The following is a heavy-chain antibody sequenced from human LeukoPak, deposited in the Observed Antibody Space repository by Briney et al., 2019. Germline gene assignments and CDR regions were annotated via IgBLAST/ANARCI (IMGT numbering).Heavy chain of an antibody. Sequence: PSETLSLTCTVSGDSLNTYYWTWIRLTPGKELEWIGFVASSGTSNYNPSLKSRVSISIDTSKNQFSLALTSVTPADTAVYYCARVVRGVVTSNWFDPWGQGTLVSVSS. CDR2: VASSGTS. J-gene: IGHJ5*02. CDR1: GDSLNTYY. CDR3: ARVVRGVVTSNWFDP. D-gene: IGHD2-21*02. V-gene: IGHV4-59*01.